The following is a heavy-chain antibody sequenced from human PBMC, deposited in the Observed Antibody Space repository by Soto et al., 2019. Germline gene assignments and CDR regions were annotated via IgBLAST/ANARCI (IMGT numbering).Heavy chain of an antibody. CDR3: AKANYDFWSGLGS. V-gene: IGHV3-23*01. D-gene: IGHD3-3*01. CDR1: GFTFSSYA. Sequence: SLGLSCAASGFTFSSYAMSWVRQAPGKGLEWVSAISGSGGSTYYADSVKGRFTISRDNSENTLFLQMNSLRGEDSAIYYCAKANYDFWSGLGSWGQGTLVTVSS. J-gene: IGHJ5*02. CDR2: ISGSGGST.